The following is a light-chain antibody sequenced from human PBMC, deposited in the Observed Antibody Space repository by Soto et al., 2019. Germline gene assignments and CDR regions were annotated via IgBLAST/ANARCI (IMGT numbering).Light chain of an antibody. CDR3: SSYTTRSTLV. J-gene: IGLJ6*01. CDR2: DVT. Sequence: QSALTQPASVSGSPGQAITIACTGTSSDVGAYDFVSWYQHSPGKAPKLVTFDVTHRPPGISDRFSGSKSANTASLTISCLQAEDEAFYYCSSYTTRSTLVFGGGTKVTVL. V-gene: IGLV2-14*01. CDR1: SSDVGAYDF.